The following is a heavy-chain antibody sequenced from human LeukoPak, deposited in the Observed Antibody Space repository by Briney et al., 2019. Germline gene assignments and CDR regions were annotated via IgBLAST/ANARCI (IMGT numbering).Heavy chain of an antibody. D-gene: IGHD5-18*01. CDR3: ARARPGDLYSS. V-gene: IGHV1-69*04. CDR2: ISPILGIA. J-gene: IGHJ5*02. Sequence: ASVKVSCKASGYTFTSYDINWVRQAPGQGLEWMGRISPILGIANYAQKFQGRVTITADKSTSTAYMELSSLRSDDTAVYYCARARPGDLYSSWGQGTLVTVSS. CDR1: GYTFTSYD.